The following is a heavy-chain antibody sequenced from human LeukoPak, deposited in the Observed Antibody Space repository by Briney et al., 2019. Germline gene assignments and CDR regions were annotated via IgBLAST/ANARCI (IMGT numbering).Heavy chain of an antibody. CDR1: GGSISSTCYY. CDR3: ARHDV. J-gene: IGHJ6*04. CDR2: FHCGGYT. Sequence: SETLSLTCTVSGGSISSTCYYSGWLHQPPGKGLEWIASFHCGGYTSYKPSLRNRINSSVDASKNQFSLRLASVSAADTAVYYCARHDVWGKRPTVSVSS. V-gene: IGHV4-39*01.